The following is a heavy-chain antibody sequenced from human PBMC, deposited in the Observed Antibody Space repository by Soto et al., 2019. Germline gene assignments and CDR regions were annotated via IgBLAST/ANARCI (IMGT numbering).Heavy chain of an antibody. CDR1: GYTFTSYG. CDR2: ISAYNGNT. V-gene: IGHV1-18*01. J-gene: IGHJ3*02. D-gene: IGHD3-22*01. CDR3: ARAPGLYDSSGPDAFDI. Sequence: ASVKVSCKASGYTFTSYGISWVRQAPGQGLEWMGWISAYNGNTNYAQKLQGRVTMTTDTSTSTAYMELRSLRSDDTAVYYCARAPGLYDSSGPDAFDIWGQGTMVTVSS.